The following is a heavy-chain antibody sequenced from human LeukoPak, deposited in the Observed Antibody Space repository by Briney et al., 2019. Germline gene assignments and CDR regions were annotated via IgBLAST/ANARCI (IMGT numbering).Heavy chain of an antibody. J-gene: IGHJ4*02. D-gene: IGHD1-1*01. Sequence: GGSLRLSCAASGFTFSTFSMYWVSQAPGKGLEWVALISHSGSEKYYADSVEGRFTISRDNSRNTLYLQMNSLSVEDTAFYYCTKDLANSWTIDYWGQGTLATVSS. CDR1: GFTFSTFS. V-gene: IGHV3-30-3*01. CDR3: TKDLANSWTIDY. CDR2: ISHSGSEK.